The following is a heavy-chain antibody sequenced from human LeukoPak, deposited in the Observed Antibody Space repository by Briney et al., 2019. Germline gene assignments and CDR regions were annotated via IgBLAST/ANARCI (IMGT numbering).Heavy chain of an antibody. Sequence: SETLSLTCTVSGGSISSGDYSWSWIRQPPGKGLEWIGDIYYSGSTYYNPSLKSRVTISVDTSKNQFSLKLSSVTAADTAVYYCARGLLWFGELFHFDYWGQGTLVTVSS. J-gene: IGHJ4*02. CDR3: ARGLLWFGELFHFDY. CDR2: IYYSGST. D-gene: IGHD3-10*01. V-gene: IGHV4-30-4*01. CDR1: GGSISSGDYS.